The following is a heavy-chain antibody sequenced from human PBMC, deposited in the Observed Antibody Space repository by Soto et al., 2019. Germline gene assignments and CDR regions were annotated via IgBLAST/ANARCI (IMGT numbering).Heavy chain of an antibody. CDR1: GGTFSSYT. CDR3: ARVGSLGYCSGGSCYDY. D-gene: IGHD2-15*01. V-gene: IGHV1-69*08. CDR2: IIPNLGTA. Sequence: QVELVQSGAAVKKPGSSVKVSCPASGGTFSSYTIRWVRQAPGQGLEWMGRIIPNLGTANYGQKFQGRVKITGDNSTSKAYMELSSLRSEDTAVYYCARVGSLGYCSGGSCYDYWGQGTLVTVSS. J-gene: IGHJ4*02.